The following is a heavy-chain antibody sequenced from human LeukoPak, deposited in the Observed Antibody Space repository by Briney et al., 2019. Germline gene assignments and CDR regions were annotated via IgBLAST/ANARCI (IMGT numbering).Heavy chain of an antibody. CDR2: ISSSSYI. Sequence: PGGSLRLSCAASGFTFSSYSMNWVRQAPGKGLEWVSSISSSSYIYYADSVKGRFTISRDNAKNSLYLQMNSLRAEDTAVYYCARDRRQSCSMDVWGQGTTVTVSS. CDR3: ARDRRQSCSMDV. CDR1: GFTFSSYS. J-gene: IGHJ6*02. V-gene: IGHV3-21*01.